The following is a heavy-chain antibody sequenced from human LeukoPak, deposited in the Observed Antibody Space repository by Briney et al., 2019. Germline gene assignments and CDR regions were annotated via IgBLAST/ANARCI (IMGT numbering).Heavy chain of an antibody. Sequence: PGGSLRLSCAASGFTFRNYWMTWVRQAPGKGLEWVANIKEDGNEKYYVGSVKGRFTISRDNAENSLSLQMNSPRAEDTAVYYCARDPTNGYCSGGTCSDYWGQGTLVTVPS. V-gene: IGHV3-7*03. CDR3: ARDPTNGYCSGGTCSDY. J-gene: IGHJ4*02. D-gene: IGHD2-15*01. CDR1: GFTFRNYW. CDR2: IKEDGNEK.